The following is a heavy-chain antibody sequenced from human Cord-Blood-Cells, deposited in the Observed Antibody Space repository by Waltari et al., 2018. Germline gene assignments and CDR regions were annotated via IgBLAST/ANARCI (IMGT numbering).Heavy chain of an antibody. D-gene: IGHD5-12*01. V-gene: IGHV4-39*01. Sequence: QLQLQESGPGLVKPSETLSLTCTVSGGSISSSSYYWGWIRQPPGKGLEWIGSIYYSGSTYYNPSLKSRVTISVDTSKNQFSLKLSSVTAAETAVYYCARQVATIRDAFDIWGQGTMVTVSS. J-gene: IGHJ3*02. CDR3: ARQVATIRDAFDI. CDR2: IYYSGST. CDR1: GGSISSSSYY.